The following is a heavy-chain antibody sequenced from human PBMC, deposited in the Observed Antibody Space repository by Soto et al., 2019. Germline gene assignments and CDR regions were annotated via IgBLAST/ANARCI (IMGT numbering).Heavy chain of an antibody. CDR3: ARTGRGTAMALYYYYYYGMDV. CDR1: GYTFTSYG. V-gene: IGHV1-18*04. J-gene: IGHJ6*02. CDR2: ISAYNGNT. D-gene: IGHD5-18*01. Sequence: ASVKVSCKASGYTFTSYGISWVRQAPGQGLEWMGWISAYNGNTNYAQKLQGRVTMTTDTSTSTAYMELRSLRSDDTAVYYCARTGRGTAMALYYYYYYGMDVWGQGTTVTVSS.